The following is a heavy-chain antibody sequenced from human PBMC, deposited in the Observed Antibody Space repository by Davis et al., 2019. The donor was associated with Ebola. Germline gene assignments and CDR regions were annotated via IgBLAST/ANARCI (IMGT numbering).Heavy chain of an antibody. V-gene: IGHV5-51*01. Sequence: GESLKISCKGSGYDFTNDWIGWVRQMPGKGLEWLGIVYPGNSGTRYNPSFEGQVTMSADESISTAYLQLSSLKAADSAMYYCARLRMQSYRSYAMDVWGQGTTVTVSS. J-gene: IGHJ6*02. CDR2: VYPGNSGT. D-gene: IGHD3-16*01. CDR1: GYDFTNDW. CDR3: ARLRMQSYRSYAMDV.